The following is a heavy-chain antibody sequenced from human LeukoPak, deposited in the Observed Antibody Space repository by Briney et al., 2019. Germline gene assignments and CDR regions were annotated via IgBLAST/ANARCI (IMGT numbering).Heavy chain of an antibody. CDR3: ARDGYYYDSSGYSY. J-gene: IGHJ4*02. V-gene: IGHV4-34*01. CDR2: INHSGST. D-gene: IGHD3-22*01. CDR1: GGSFSGYY. Sequence: SETLSLTCAVYGGSFSGYYWSWIRQPPGKGLEWIGEINHSGSTNYNPSLKSRVTISVDTSKNQFSLKLSSVTAADTAVYYCARDGYYYDSSGYSYWGQGTLVTVSS.